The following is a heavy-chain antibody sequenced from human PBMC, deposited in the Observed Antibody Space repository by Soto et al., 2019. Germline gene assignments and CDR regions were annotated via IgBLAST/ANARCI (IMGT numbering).Heavy chain of an antibody. CDR1: GGSISSYY. J-gene: IGHJ5*02. V-gene: IGHV4-59*01. D-gene: IGHD6-13*01. CDR2: IYYSGST. CDR3: ARGSSKQQHLT. Sequence: QVQLQESDPGLVKPSETLSLTCTVSGGSISSYYWSWIRQPPGKGLEWIGYIYYSGSTNYNPSLKSRVTISVDTSKNQFSLKLSSVTAADTAVYYCARGSSKQQHLTWGQGTLVTVSS.